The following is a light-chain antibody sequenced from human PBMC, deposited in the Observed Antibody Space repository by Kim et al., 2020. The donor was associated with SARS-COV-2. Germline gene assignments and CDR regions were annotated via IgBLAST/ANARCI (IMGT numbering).Light chain of an antibody. CDR2: DFT. J-gene: IGLJ1*01. Sequence: QSALTQPRSLSGSPGQSVTVSCTGTSSDVGAYNYVSWYQQHPGKAPKLILYDFTQRPSGVPDRFSGSKSGNTASLTISGLQAEDEADYICCSYAGSSTFNVFGTGTKVTVL. CDR3: CSYAGSSTFNV. CDR1: SSDVGAYNY. V-gene: IGLV2-11*01.